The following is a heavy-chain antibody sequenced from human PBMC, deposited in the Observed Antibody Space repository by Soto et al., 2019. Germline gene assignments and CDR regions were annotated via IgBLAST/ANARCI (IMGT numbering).Heavy chain of an antibody. D-gene: IGHD3-3*01. Sequence: QVQLVQSGAEVKKPGASVKVSCKASGYTFISNYINWGRQAPGQRLEWRGIINPRGGSPTYAQKFQGRVTMTRDSSTDTVYMELSGLRSEDTAIYYCAREFLGWQNALDYWGQGTLVTVSS. CDR1: GYTFISNY. J-gene: IGHJ4*02. CDR2: INPRGGSP. CDR3: AREFLGWQNALDY. V-gene: IGHV1-46*01.